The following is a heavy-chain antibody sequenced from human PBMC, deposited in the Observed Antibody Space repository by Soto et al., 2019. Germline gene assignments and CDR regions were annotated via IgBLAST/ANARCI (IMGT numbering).Heavy chain of an antibody. CDR2: INPATGAA. J-gene: IGHJ3*02. D-gene: IGHD3-3*01. Sequence: QLHLVHSGAVVKKPGASVTVSCSASGYPVTAYYMHWVRQAPGRGLEWLGGINPATGAAKYTQTCQGRGTMTRDTSTSTVCMEMSGLTSEDTAGFYGAGGGGVGVAGSAAFDMWGQGTLVTVSS. CDR3: AGGGGVGVAGSAAFDM. V-gene: IGHV1-2*02. CDR1: GYPVTAYY.